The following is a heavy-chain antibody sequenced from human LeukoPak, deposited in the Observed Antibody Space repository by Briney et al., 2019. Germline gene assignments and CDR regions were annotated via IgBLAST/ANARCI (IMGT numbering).Heavy chain of an antibody. V-gene: IGHV3-48*01. Sequence: GGSLRLSCAASGLTLSNAYMSWARQAPGKGLEWVSYISSSSSTIYYADSVKGRFTISRDNAKNSLYLQMNSLRPEDAAVYYCARGRDVVDSIFPDWGQGTLVTVSS. CDR2: ISSSSSTI. J-gene: IGHJ4*02. CDR1: GLTLSNAY. CDR3: ARGRDVVDSIFPD. D-gene: IGHD3-22*01.